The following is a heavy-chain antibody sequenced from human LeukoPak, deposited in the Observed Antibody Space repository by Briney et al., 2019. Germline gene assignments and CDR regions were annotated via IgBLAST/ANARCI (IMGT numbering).Heavy chain of an antibody. D-gene: IGHD4-17*01. CDR2: IYRSGST. CDR1: TYSISNSLY. V-gene: IGHV4-38-2*02. CDR3: ARGTYGYYMDV. J-gene: IGHJ6*03. Sequence: PSETLSLTCSGSTYSISNSLYWGWLRQPPGKGLEWIGSIYRSGSTLYNPSLKSRVTISLDTSKNQFSLKLSSVTAADTAVYFCARGTYGYYMDVWGKGTTVTVSS.